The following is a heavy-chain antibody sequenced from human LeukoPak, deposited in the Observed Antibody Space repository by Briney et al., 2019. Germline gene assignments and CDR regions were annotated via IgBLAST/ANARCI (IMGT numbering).Heavy chain of an antibody. CDR3: AREAFYYYDSSGYYYTHYFDY. V-gene: IGHV1-69*13. CDR1: GGTFSSYA. J-gene: IGHJ4*02. Sequence: ASVKVSCKASGGTFSSYAISWVRQAPGQGLEWMGGIIPIFGTANYAQKFQGRVTITADESTSTAYMELSSLRSEDTAVYYCAREAFYYYDSSGYYYTHYFDYWGQGTLVTVSS. CDR2: IIPIFGTA. D-gene: IGHD3-22*01.